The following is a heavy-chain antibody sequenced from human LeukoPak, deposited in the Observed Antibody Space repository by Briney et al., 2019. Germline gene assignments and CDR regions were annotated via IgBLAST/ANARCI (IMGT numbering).Heavy chain of an antibody. Sequence: AGGSLRLPCAASGFTFSTYAMNWVRQAPGEGLEWGSTISGSGGSTNYADSVTGRFTISRDNSKNTLYLQMNSLRAEDTAVYYCAKDPADYSSGWYYFDSWGQGTLVTVSS. J-gene: IGHJ4*02. CDR2: ISGSGGST. D-gene: IGHD6-19*01. CDR3: AKDPADYSSGWYYFDS. V-gene: IGHV3-23*01. CDR1: GFTFSTYA.